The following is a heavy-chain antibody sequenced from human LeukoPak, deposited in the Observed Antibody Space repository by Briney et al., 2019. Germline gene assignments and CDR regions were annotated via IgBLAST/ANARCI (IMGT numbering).Heavy chain of an antibody. CDR2: IYYSGST. D-gene: IGHD6-19*01. CDR1: GGSISSSSYY. CDR3: AREPSYSSGWVDY. V-gene: IGHV4-39*07. Sequence: PSETLSLTCTVSGGSISSSSYYWGWTRQPPGKGLEWIGSIYYSGSTYYNPSLKSRVTISVDTSKNQFSLKLSSVTAADTAVYYCAREPSYSSGWVDYWGQGTLVTVSS. J-gene: IGHJ4*02.